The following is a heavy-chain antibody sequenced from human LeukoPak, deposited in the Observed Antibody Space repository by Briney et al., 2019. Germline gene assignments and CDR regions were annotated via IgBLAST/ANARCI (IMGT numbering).Heavy chain of an antibody. CDR3: AKDNQLLWFGGYFDY. V-gene: IGHV3-30*18. Sequence: TGGSLRLSCAASGFTFSSYGMHWVRQAPGKGLEWVAVISYDGSNKYYADSVKGRFTISRDNSKNTLYLQMNSLRAEDTAVYYCAKDNQLLWFGGYFDYWGQGTLVTVSS. CDR1: GFTFSSYG. CDR2: ISYDGSNK. J-gene: IGHJ4*02. D-gene: IGHD3-10*01.